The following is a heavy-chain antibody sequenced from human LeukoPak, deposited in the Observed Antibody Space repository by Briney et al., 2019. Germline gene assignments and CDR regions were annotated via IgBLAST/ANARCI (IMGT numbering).Heavy chain of an antibody. CDR3: AKNGPGYDFWSGYYNY. J-gene: IGHJ4*02. D-gene: IGHD3-3*01. Sequence: GGSLRLSYAASGFTFDEYTMHWVRQAPGKGLEWVSLISWHGGSTYYADSVKGRFTISRDNSKNSLYLQMSSLRTEDTALYYCAKNGPGYDFWSGYYNYWGQGTLVTVSS. CDR2: ISWHGGST. V-gene: IGHV3-43*01. CDR1: GFTFDEYT.